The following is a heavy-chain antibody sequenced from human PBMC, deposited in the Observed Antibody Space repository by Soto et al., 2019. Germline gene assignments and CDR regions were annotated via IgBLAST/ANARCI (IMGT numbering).Heavy chain of an antibody. D-gene: IGHD4-17*01. Sequence: SVKVSCKASGGTFSSHAISWVRQAPGQGLEWMGGIIPFFGTADYAQKFQGRVTITADESTSTAYMELSSLRSEDTAVYYCARSYGDYVPYYFDYWGQGTLVTVS. CDR3: ARSYGDYVPYYFDY. V-gene: IGHV1-69*13. J-gene: IGHJ4*02. CDR2: IIPFFGTA. CDR1: GGTFSSHA.